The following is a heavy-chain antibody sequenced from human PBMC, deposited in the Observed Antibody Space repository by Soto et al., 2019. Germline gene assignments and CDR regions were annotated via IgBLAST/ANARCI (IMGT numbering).Heavy chain of an antibody. V-gene: IGHV3-30-3*01. CDR3: ARDWNADIVLVPAVNLGFDI. Sequence: HPGGSLRFSCAASGFTFSNYAMHWVRQAPGKGLEWVAVISYDGSNKYYADSVKGRFTISRDNSKNTLYLQMNSLRAEDTAVYYCARDWNADIVLVPAVNLGFDIWGQGTMVTVSS. D-gene: IGHD2-2*01. J-gene: IGHJ3*02. CDR1: GFTFSNYA. CDR2: ISYDGSNK.